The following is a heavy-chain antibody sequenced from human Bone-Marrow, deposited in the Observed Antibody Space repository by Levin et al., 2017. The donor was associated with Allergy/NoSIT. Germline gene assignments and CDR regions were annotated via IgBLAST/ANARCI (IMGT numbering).Heavy chain of an antibody. CDR3: ASYVWGSYRYDPGAFDI. D-gene: IGHD3-16*02. V-gene: IGHV4-31*03. J-gene: IGHJ3*02. Sequence: KSSETLSLTCTVSGGSISSGGYYWSWIRQHPGKGLEWIGYIYYSGSTYYNPSLKSRVTISVDTSKNQFSLKLSSVTAADTAVYYCASYVWGSYRYDPGAFDIWGQGTMVTVSS. CDR2: IYYSGST. CDR1: GGSISSGGYY.